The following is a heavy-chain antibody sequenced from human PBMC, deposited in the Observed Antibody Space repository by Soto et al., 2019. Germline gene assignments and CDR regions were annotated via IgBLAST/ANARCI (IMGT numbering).Heavy chain of an antibody. CDR1: GYTFTSYD. J-gene: IGHJ4*02. CDR2: MNPSSGNT. Sequence: ASVKVSCKASGYTFTSYDINWVRQATGQGLEWMGWMNPSSGNTGYAQKFQGRVTMTRNTSISTAYMELSSLRSEDTAVYYCARGITIFGVVPGWGQGTLVTVSS. D-gene: IGHD3-3*01. CDR3: ARGITIFGVVPG. V-gene: IGHV1-8*01.